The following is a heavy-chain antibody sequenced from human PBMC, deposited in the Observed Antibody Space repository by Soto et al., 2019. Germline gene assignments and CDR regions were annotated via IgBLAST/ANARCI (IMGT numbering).Heavy chain of an antibody. J-gene: IGHJ4*02. Sequence: GGSLRLSCAASGFTFSSYGMHWVRQAPGKGLEWVAVIWYDGSNKYYADSVKGRFTISRDNSKNTLYLQMNSLRAEDTAVYYCARGGWRIAVAGTVLDYWGQGTLVTVSS. D-gene: IGHD6-19*01. CDR1: GFTFSSYG. V-gene: IGHV3-33*01. CDR2: IWYDGSNK. CDR3: ARGGWRIAVAGTVLDY.